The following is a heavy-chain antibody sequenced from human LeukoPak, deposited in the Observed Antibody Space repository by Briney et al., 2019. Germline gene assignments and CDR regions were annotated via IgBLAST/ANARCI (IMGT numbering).Heavy chain of an antibody. D-gene: IGHD2-8*02. J-gene: IGHJ6*02. Sequence: SETLSLTCAVYGGSFSGYYWSWIRQPPGKGLEWIGEINHSGSTNYNPSLKSRVTISVDTSKNQFSLKLSSVTAADTAVYYCATLPRGVEYPTHYYGMDVWGQGTTVTVSS. CDR3: ATLPRGVEYPTHYYGMDV. CDR1: GGSFSGYY. CDR2: INHSGST. V-gene: IGHV4-34*01.